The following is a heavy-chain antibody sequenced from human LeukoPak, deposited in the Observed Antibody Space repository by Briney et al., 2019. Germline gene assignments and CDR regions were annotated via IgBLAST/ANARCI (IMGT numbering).Heavy chain of an antibody. V-gene: IGHV3-30*18. CDR2: ISADGSEK. J-gene: IGHJ4*02. CDR1: GFTFSSYV. Sequence: SGGSLRLSGADSGFTFSSYVMHGVRQATGKGLQWVAVISADGSEKYYADSAKGRFTISRDNSKNQVYLQMNRLRAEDTAVYYCAKGVRGVIAYYFDYWGQGTLVTVSS. D-gene: IGHD3-10*01. CDR3: AKGVRGVIAYYFDY.